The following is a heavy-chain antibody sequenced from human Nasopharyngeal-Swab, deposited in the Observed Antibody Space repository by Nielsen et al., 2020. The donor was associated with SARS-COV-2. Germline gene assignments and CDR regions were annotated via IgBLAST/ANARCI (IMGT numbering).Heavy chain of an antibody. CDR2: GSGRGENT. CDR1: GFTFTSDA. D-gene: IGHD2-15*01. Sequence: ESLKISCAASGFTFTSDAMNWVRHAPGKGLEWVSGGSGRGENTYYAESVKGRFTISRDSSKHTLYLQMNGLRAEDTAVYYCAKDSGAGFCDDGSCFPTNHWGQGTLVTVSS. V-gene: IGHV3-23*01. J-gene: IGHJ5*02. CDR3: AKDSGAGFCDDGSCFPTNH.